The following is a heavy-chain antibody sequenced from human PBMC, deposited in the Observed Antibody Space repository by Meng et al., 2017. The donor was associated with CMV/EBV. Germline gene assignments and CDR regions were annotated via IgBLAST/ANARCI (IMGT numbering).Heavy chain of an antibody. Sequence: ASVKVSCKASGYTFTSYGISWVRQAPGQGLEWMGWISAYNGNTNYAQKLQGRVTMTTDTPTSTAYMELRSLRSDDTAVYYCARDGYCSSTSCPAGNAFDIWGQGTMVTVSS. J-gene: IGHJ3*02. CDR2: ISAYNGNT. V-gene: IGHV1-18*01. D-gene: IGHD2-2*03. CDR3: ARDGYCSSTSCPAGNAFDI. CDR1: GYTFTSYG.